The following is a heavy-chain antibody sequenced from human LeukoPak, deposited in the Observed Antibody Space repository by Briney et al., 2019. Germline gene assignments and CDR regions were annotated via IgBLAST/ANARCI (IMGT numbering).Heavy chain of an antibody. Sequence: SETLSLTCTVSGGSLDNYYWSWIRQPPGKVLEWMGYVYYNGNTNYKPSLRSRVTMSVDTSKNQFFLKLASVAAADTAVYYCASIHSNGGESFDSGGQGALVTVSS. CDR2: VYYNGNT. CDR1: GGSLDNYY. J-gene: IGHJ4*02. V-gene: IGHV4-59*13. D-gene: IGHD2-8*01. CDR3: ASIHSNGGESFDS.